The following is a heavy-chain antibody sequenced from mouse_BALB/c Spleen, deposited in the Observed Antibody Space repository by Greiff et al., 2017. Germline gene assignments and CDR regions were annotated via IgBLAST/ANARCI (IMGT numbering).Heavy chain of an antibody. V-gene: IGHV14-1*02. Sequence: VHVKQSGAELVRPGALVKLSCKASGFNIKDYYMHWVKQRPEQGLEWIGWIDPENGNTIYDPKFQGKASITADTSSNTAYLQLSSLTSEDTAVYYCATPIATAGFAYWGQGTLGTGAA. CDR2: IDPENGNT. J-gene: IGHJ3*01. CDR1: GFNIKDYY. D-gene: IGHD1-2*01. CDR3: ATPIATAGFAY.